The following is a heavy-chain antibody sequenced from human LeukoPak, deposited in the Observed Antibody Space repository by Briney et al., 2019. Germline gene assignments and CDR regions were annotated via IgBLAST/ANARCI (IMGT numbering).Heavy chain of an antibody. J-gene: IGHJ3*01. CDR2: IYSSGST. V-gene: IGHV4-4*07. D-gene: IGHD3-10*01. Sequence: SETLSLTCTVSGGSISGYYWRWIRQPAGKGLEWIGRIYSSGSTNYDPSLTSRVTMSVDTSKNQFSLKLSSVTAADTAVYYCARDGYGSGSPYAFDVWGQGTMVTVSS. CDR3: ARDGYGSGSPYAFDV. CDR1: GGSISGYY.